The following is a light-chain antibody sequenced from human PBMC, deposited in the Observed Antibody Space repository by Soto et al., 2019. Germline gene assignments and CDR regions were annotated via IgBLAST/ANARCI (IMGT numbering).Light chain of an antibody. Sequence: QLVLTQSPSTSGTPGQRVTISCSGSSSNIGINTVTWYQQLPGTAPKLLIYSDDQRPSGVPDRFSGSKSGTSASLAISGLQYEDEADYYCAAWDGSLNGVLFGGGTKLTVL. J-gene: IGLJ2*01. CDR2: SDD. CDR3: AAWDGSLNGVL. CDR1: SSNIGINT. V-gene: IGLV1-44*01.